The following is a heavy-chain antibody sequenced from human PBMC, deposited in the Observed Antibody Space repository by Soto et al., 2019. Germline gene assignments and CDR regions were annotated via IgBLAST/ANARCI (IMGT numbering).Heavy chain of an antibody. V-gene: IGHV3-13*01. D-gene: IGHD2-2*02. Sequence: GGSLRLSCAASGFSFSGYDMHWVRQPTGKGLEWVSGIGTAGDAYYLGSVKGRFTISRENAKNSVYLQLNRLRAGDTAVYYCARYCRSTTCYTVSGMDVWGQGTTVTVS. CDR3: ARYCRSTTCYTVSGMDV. CDR2: IGTAGDA. CDR1: GFSFSGYD. J-gene: IGHJ6*02.